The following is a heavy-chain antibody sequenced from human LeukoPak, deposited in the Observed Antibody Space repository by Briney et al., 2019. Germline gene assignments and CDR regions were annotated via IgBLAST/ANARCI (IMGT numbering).Heavy chain of an antibody. D-gene: IGHD1-1*01. CDR3: ARGPGTSGLINIDY. J-gene: IGHJ4*02. V-gene: IGHV1-2*02. Sequence: ASVKVSDKASGYTLTGYYMHWVRQAPGHGLGGMGWINPNSGGINYDQKLQGRITMTRDTCTTPDYMELSRLRSDDTAVYYCARGPGTSGLINIDYLGQGALVTVS. CDR2: INPNSGGI. CDR1: GYTLTGYY.